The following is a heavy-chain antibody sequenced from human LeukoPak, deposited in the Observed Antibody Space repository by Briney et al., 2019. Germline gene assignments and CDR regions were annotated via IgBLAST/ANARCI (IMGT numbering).Heavy chain of an antibody. CDR3: AREEYSGVGSLDP. CDR1: GGGLRGFY. Sequence: KPSGTLSPTRAGYGGGLRGFYWSWIRPPPRKGLEWVGEINHSGSTNSNPSLRSRVTISVDTSKNQFSLKLSSVTAADTAVYYCAREEYSGVGSLDPWGQGTLVTVSS. D-gene: IGHD6-6*01. CDR2: INHSGST. V-gene: IGHV4-34*01. J-gene: IGHJ5*02.